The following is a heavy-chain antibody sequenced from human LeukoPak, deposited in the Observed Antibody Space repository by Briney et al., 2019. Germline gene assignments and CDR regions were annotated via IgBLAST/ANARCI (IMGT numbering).Heavy chain of an antibody. J-gene: IGHJ6*03. CDR2: ISSSSSTI. D-gene: IGHD6-6*01. V-gene: IGHV3-48*02. CDR1: GFTFSSYS. CDR3: ARVIVIAARLDYYYYMDV. Sequence: GGSLRLSCAASGFTFSSYSMNWVRQAPGKGLEWVSYISSSSSTIYYADSVKGRFTISRDNAKNSLYLQMNSLRDEDTAGYYCARVIVIAARLDYYYYMDVRGKGTTVTVSS.